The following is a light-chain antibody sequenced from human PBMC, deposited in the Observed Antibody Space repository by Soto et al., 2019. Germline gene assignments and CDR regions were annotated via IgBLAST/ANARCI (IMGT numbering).Light chain of an antibody. CDR3: CPYEGSSRV. CDR1: SSDVGSYNL. CDR2: EVS. J-gene: IGLJ3*02. Sequence: QSALTQPASVSGSPGQSITISCTGTSSDVGSYNLVSWYQQHPGKAPKLMIYEVSKRPSGVSNRFSGSKSGNTASLTVSGLQYEEEAKYYCCPYEGSSRVYGGGTKVTDL. V-gene: IGLV2-23*02.